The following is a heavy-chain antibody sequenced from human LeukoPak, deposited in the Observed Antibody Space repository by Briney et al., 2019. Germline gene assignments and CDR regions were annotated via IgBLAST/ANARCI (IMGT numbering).Heavy chain of an antibody. CDR2: INSDGSST. CDR1: GFTFSSYW. J-gene: IGHJ4*02. Sequence: PGGSLRLSCAASGFTFSSYWMHWVRHAPGKGLGWDSRINSDGSSTSYADSVKGRFTISRDNAKNTLYLQMNSLRAEDTAVYYCARAARGAAAGTVEFDYWGQGTLVTVSS. D-gene: IGHD6-13*01. CDR3: ARAARGAAAGTVEFDY. V-gene: IGHV3-74*01.